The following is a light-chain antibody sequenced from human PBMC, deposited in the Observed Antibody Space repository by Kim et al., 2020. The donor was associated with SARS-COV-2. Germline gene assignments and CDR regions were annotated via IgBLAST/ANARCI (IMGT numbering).Light chain of an antibody. Sequence: GQSGTISCTGTSSDGGGYNYVSWYQQHPGKAPKLMIYEVSKRPSGVPDRFSGSKSGNTASLTVSGLQAEDEADYYCSSYAGSNNLVFGGGTQLTVL. J-gene: IGLJ2*01. CDR2: EVS. CDR1: SSDGGGYNY. V-gene: IGLV2-8*01. CDR3: SSYAGSNNLV.